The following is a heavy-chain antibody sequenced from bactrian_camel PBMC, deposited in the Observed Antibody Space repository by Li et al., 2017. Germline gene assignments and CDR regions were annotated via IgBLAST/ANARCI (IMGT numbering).Heavy chain of an antibody. J-gene: IGHJ4*01. CDR3: AGRPQIYGGSLLSARTYNS. Sequence: HVQLVESGGGSVQAGGSLRLSCAASGYTYNRNCMAWFRQAPGKEREGVARIATGSGNTYYADSVKGRFTISQDAAKTTVYLQMNSLKPEDTAMYYCAGRPQIYGGSLLSARTYNSWGQGTQVTVS. V-gene: IGHV3S1*01. D-gene: IGHD6*01. CDR2: IATGSGNT. CDR1: GYTYNRNC.